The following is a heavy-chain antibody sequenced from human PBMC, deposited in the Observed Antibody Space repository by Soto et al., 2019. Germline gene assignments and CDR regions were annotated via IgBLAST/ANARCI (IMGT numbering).Heavy chain of an antibody. V-gene: IGHV4-61*01. CDR2: IYFSGRT. CDR3: ARAYGISSHDY. J-gene: IGHJ4*02. D-gene: IGHD3-10*01. Sequence: TLSLTCTVSGGSVSGGSYYWNWIRQPPGKVLEFIGYIYFSGRTNYXXXLKSLVTXXIDTSENRSSXKLISXTAGDTAVYYCARAYGISSHDYWCQGTLVTVSS. CDR1: GGSVSGGSYY.